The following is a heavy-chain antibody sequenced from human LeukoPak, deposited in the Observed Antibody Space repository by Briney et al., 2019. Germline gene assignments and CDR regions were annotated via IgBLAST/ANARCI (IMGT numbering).Heavy chain of an antibody. CDR2: ISYEGSNK. V-gene: IGHV3-33*01. CDR3: ARDVGGGSGGYRSGIDV. Sequence: GGSLTLSCAASGFTFRSYGMHWVRQAPGKGVEGGAVISYEGSNKYYADSVKGRFTISRDNSKNTLYLQMNRLSAEDTALYYWARDVGGGSGGYRSGIDVWGQGTTVTVSS. J-gene: IGHJ6*02. CDR1: GFTFRSYG. D-gene: IGHD6-13*01.